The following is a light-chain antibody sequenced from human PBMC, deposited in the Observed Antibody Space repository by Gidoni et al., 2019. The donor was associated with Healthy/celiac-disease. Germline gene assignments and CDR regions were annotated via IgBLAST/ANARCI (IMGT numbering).Light chain of an antibody. CDR3: QQYNSYSGT. CDR1: QSISSW. CDR2: KAS. V-gene: IGKV1-5*03. J-gene: IGKJ1*01. Sequence: DIQMTKSPSTLSASVGDRVTITCRASQSISSWLAWYQQKPGKAPKLLIYKASSLESGFPSRFSGSGSGTEFSLTISSLQPDDFATYYCQQYNSYSGTFGQGTKVEIK.